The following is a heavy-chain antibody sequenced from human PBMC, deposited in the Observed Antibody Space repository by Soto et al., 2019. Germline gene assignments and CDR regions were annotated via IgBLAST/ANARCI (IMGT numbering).Heavy chain of an antibody. V-gene: IGHV4-39*01. CDR1: GGSISSSSYY. CDR2: IYYSGST. CDR3: ARHRGAMVHFDY. Sequence: QLQLQESGPGLVKPSETLSLTCTVSGGSISSSSYYWGWIRQPPGKGLEWIGSIYYSGSTYYNPSLKSRVTISVDTSKNQFSLKLSSVTAADTAVYYCARHRGAMVHFDYWGQGTLVTVSS. D-gene: IGHD5-18*01. J-gene: IGHJ4*02.